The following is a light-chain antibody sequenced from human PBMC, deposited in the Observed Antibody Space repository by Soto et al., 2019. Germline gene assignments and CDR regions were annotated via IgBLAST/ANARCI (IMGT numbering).Light chain of an antibody. Sequence: EIVMTQSPATLSVSPGERATLSCRASQSVSSNLAWYQQKPGQAPRLLIYRASTRATGIPARFSGSGSGTEFTLTISSLQSEDLALYYCQQYNNWPTLGQGTKVEIK. V-gene: IGKV3-15*01. CDR2: RAS. J-gene: IGKJ1*01. CDR3: QQYNNWPT. CDR1: QSVSSN.